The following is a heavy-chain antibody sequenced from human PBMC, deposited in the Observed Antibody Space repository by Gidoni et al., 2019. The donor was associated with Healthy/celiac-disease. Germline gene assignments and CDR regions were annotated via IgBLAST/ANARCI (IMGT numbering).Heavy chain of an antibody. D-gene: IGHD3-22*01. CDR1: GGSFSGYY. V-gene: IGHV4-34*01. J-gene: IGHJ4*02. Sequence: QVQLQQWGAGLLKPSETLSLTCAVYGGSFSGYYWSWIRQPPGKGLEWIGEITHSGSTNYNPSLKSRVTISVDTSKNQFSLKLSSVTAADTAVYYCARGDYYDSSGSRVLFDYWGQGTLVTVSS. CDR3: ARGDYYDSSGSRVLFDY. CDR2: ITHSGST.